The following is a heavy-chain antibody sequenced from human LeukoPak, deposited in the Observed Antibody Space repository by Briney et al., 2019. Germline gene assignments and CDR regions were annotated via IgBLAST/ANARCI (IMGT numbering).Heavy chain of an antibody. CDR3: AKDEKPDGLGSIDY. CDR2: IYGNGGET. D-gene: IGHD7-27*01. Sequence: PGGSLRLSCAASGFTFGTYTMNWVRQAPGKGLEWVSGIYGNGGETFYAHSVKGRFTISRDNSKNTVWLQMNSLTAEDTAIYYCAKDEKPDGLGSIDYWGQGTLATFSS. V-gene: IGHV3-23*01. CDR1: GFTFGTYT. J-gene: IGHJ4*02.